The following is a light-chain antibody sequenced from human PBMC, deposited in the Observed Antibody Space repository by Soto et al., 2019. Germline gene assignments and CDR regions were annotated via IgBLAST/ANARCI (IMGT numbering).Light chain of an antibody. CDR3: QQRSNWPLT. Sequence: EIVLTQSPATLSLSPGEGATLSCRASQSVYNYFAWYQQKPGKAPRLLIYDASNRATGITARFSGSGSGTDFTLTISSLEPEDFAVYYCQQRSNWPLTFGQGTKVDIK. CDR2: DAS. J-gene: IGKJ1*01. V-gene: IGKV3-11*01. CDR1: QSVYNY.